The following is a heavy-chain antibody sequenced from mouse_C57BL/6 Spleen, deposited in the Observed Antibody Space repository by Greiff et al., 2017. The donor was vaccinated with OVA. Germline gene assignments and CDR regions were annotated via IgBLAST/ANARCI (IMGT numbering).Heavy chain of an antibody. CDR3: ARHEVLALELGYFDY. J-gene: IGHJ2*01. Sequence: VKLMESGAELVKPGASVKLSCKASGYTFTEYTIHWVKQRSGQGLEWIGWFYPGSGSIKYNEKFKDKATLTADKSSSTVYMELSRLTSEDSAVYFCARHEVLALELGYFDYWGQGTTRTVSS. D-gene: IGHD4-1*01. V-gene: IGHV1-62-2*01. CDR2: FYPGSGSI. CDR1: GYTFTEYT.